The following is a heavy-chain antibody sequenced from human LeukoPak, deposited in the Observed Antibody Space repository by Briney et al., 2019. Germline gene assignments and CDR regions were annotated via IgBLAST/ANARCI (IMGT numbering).Heavy chain of an antibody. CDR2: IRYDGSTR. Sequence: PGGSLRLSCAASGFTFVDLGMHWVRQAPGMGLEWVAFIRYDGSTRSYADSVKGRFTISRDNSKNTLYLQMSGLRVDDTALYYCAAVENRFDCDFWGQGILVTVSS. CDR1: GFTFVDLG. V-gene: IGHV3-30*02. D-gene: IGHD1-1*01. CDR3: AAVENRFDCDF. J-gene: IGHJ4*02.